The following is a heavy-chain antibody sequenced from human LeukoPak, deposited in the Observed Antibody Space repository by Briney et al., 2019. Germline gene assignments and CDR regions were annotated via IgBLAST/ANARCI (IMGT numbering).Heavy chain of an antibody. V-gene: IGHV3-33*01. J-gene: IGHJ4*02. D-gene: IGHD3-3*01. CDR1: GFTFSSYG. CDR3: AREKSDTIFGVVIEYYFDY. CDR2: IWYDGSNK. Sequence: GRSLRLSCAASGFTFSSYGMHWVRQAPGKGLEWVAVIWYDGSNKYYADSVKGRFTISRDNSKNTLYLQMNSLRAEDTAVYCCAREKSDTIFGVVIEYYFDYWGQGTLVTVSS.